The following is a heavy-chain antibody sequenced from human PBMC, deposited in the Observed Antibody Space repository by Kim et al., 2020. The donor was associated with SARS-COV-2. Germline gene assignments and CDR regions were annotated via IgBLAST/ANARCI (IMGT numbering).Heavy chain of an antibody. V-gene: IGHV3-7*01. D-gene: IGHD6-13*01. CDR3: AREQSTTWSGWAYHYGIDL. CDR1: GFSFSRYW. Sequence: GGSLRLSCAASGFSFSRYWMSWVRQAPGKGLEWVANIDQNGSKKFYLDSVKGRFTISRDNAKNSVYLQISSLRAEDRAVYYCAREQSTTWSGWAYHYGIDLWGRETADSV. CDR2: IDQNGSKK. J-gene: IGHJ6*02.